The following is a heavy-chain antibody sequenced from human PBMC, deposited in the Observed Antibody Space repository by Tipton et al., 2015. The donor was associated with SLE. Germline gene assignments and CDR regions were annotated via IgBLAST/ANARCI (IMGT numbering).Heavy chain of an antibody. CDR1: GSSITAYY. D-gene: IGHD2-8*01. CDR3: ARASPGVWCFDL. V-gene: IGHV4-4*07. J-gene: IGHJ2*01. CDR2: ISTTGST. Sequence: TLSLTCTVSGSSITAYYWTWIRQTAGKGLEWIGRISTTGSTNYSPSLKSRVTISVDTSKNHFSLKLSSVTAADTAVYYCARASPGVWCFDLWGRGSLVTVSS.